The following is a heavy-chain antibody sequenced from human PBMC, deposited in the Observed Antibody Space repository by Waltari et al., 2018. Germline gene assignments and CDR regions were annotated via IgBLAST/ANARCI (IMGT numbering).Heavy chain of an antibody. CDR1: GGSISSSSYY. Sequence: QLQLQESGPGLVKPSETLSLTCPVSGGSISSSSYYWGWIRQPPGKGLEWIGSIYYSGITYYNQSLKSRVTISVDTSKNQFSLKLSSVTAADTAVYYCARGSLWFGELFPAEYFQHWGQGTLVTVSS. CDR2: IYYSGIT. D-gene: IGHD3-10*01. J-gene: IGHJ1*01. CDR3: ARGSLWFGELFPAEYFQH. V-gene: IGHV4-39*07.